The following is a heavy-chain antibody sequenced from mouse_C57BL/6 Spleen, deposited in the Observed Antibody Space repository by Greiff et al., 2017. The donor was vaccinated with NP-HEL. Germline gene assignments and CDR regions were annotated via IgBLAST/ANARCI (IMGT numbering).Heavy chain of an antibody. V-gene: IGHV1-82*01. Sequence: QVQLQQSGPELVKPGASVTISCKASGYAFSSSWMNWVKQRPGKGLEWIGRIYPGDGDTNYNGKFKGKATLTADKSSSTAYMQLSSLTSEDSAVYFCARDYGSSDFDYWGQGTTLTVSS. J-gene: IGHJ2*01. D-gene: IGHD1-1*01. CDR2: IYPGDGDT. CDR1: GYAFSSSW. CDR3: ARDYGSSDFDY.